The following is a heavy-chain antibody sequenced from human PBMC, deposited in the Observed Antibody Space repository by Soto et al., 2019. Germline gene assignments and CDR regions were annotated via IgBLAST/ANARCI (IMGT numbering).Heavy chain of an antibody. Sequence: SETLSLTCAVSGGSISGNGYYWGWFRQSPERGLEWLGSMHFSGATDYSPSLESRVTISVDTSRNQFSLKLTSVTAADTAVYYCVRDSGSVAGKVDYFQHWGPGTLVTVSA. CDR3: VRDSGSVAGKVDYFQH. D-gene: IGHD6-19*01. V-gene: IGHV4-39*02. CDR1: GGSISGNGYY. J-gene: IGHJ1*01. CDR2: MHFSGAT.